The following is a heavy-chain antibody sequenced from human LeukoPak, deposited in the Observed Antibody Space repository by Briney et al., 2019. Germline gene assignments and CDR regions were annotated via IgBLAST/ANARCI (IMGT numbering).Heavy chain of an antibody. Sequence: PSETLSLTCTVSGGSISSYYWSWIRQPPGKGLEWIGYIYYSGSTNYNPSLKSRVTISVDTSKNQFSLKLSSVTAADAAVYYCARGTEQSNLVSYFDYWGQGTLVTVSS. D-gene: IGHD1/OR15-1a*01. V-gene: IGHV4-59*08. CDR2: IYYSGST. J-gene: IGHJ4*02. CDR1: GGSISSYY. CDR3: ARGTEQSNLVSYFDY.